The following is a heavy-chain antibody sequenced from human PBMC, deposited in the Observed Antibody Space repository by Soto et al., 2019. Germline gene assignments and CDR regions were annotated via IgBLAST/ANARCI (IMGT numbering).Heavy chain of an antibody. D-gene: IGHD4-4*01. J-gene: IGHJ4*02. CDR1: GFTFSNFG. CDR2: ISHDGSNK. V-gene: IGHV3-30*18. Sequence: PGGSLRLSCAASGFTFSNFGMHWVRQAPGRGLEWVTTISHDGSNKYYADSVKGRFTISRDNSQSTLYLEMNSLRTEDTALYYCAKDVPPDSDGNSGAVDSWGQGTVVTVSS. CDR3: AKDVPPDSDGNSGAVDS.